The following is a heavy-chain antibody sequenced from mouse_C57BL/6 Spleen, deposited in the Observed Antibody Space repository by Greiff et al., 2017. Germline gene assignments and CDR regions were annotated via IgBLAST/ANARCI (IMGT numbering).Heavy chain of an antibody. CDR2: IDPSDSET. V-gene: IGHV1-52*01. CDR3: ARRLYDYDGTGYAMDY. CDR1: GYTFTSYW. D-gene: IGHD2-4*01. Sequence: QVQLQQPGAELVRPGSSVKLSCKASGYTFTSYWMHWVKQRPIQGLEWIGNIDPSDSETHYNQKFKDKATLTVDKSSSTAYMQLSSLTSEDSAVYYCARRLYDYDGTGYAMDYWGQGTSVTVSS. J-gene: IGHJ4*01.